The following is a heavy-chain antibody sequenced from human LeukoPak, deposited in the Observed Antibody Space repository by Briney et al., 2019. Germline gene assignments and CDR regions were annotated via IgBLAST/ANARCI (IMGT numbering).Heavy chain of an antibody. CDR3: ARPQGFGELLDWFDP. CDR2: IIYSGDT. V-gene: IGHV4-39*01. D-gene: IGHD3-10*01. Sequence: SESLSLTCSASGGSISSTSYYWGWIRRPPGRGLEWIGGIIYSGDTKFNPSLKSRVTISVDTTKNQFSLKLSSVTAADTAVYYCARPQGFGELLDWFDPWGQGTLVTVSS. J-gene: IGHJ5*02. CDR1: GGSISSTSYY.